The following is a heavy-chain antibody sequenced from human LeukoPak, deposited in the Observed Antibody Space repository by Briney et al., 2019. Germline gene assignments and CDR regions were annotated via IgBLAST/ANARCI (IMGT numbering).Heavy chain of an antibody. Sequence: PSETLSLTCTVSGGSISSGGYYWSWIRQHPGKGLEWIGYIYYSGSTYYNPSLKSRVTISVDTSKNRFSLKLSSVTAADTAVYYCARVYYYDSSGFESWGQGTLVTVSS. V-gene: IGHV4-31*03. J-gene: IGHJ4*02. CDR1: GGSISSGGYY. D-gene: IGHD3-22*01. CDR3: ARVYYYDSSGFES. CDR2: IYYSGST.